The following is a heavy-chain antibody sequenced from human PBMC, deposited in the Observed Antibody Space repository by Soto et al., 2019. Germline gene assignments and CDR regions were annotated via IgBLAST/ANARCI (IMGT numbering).Heavy chain of an antibody. J-gene: IGHJ4*02. CDR1: GGSISSGGYS. V-gene: IGHV4-30-2*01. Sequence: QLQLQESGSGLVKPSQTLSLACAVSGGSISSGGYSWSWIRQPPGKGLEWIGYISHSGSTYYNPSLKSRVTISVDRSTNHFSLTLSSVTAADTAVYYCASGGLLPDYWGQGTLVTVSS. CDR3: ASGGLLPDY. D-gene: IGHD6-19*01. CDR2: ISHSGST.